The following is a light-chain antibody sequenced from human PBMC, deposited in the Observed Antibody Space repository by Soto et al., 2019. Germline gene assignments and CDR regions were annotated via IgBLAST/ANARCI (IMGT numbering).Light chain of an antibody. CDR3: QHYNSYSEA. V-gene: IGKV1D-16*01. J-gene: IGKJ1*01. CDR1: QGISRS. CDR2: AAS. Sequence: IQMTQSASSVSASVGDRGTISCQASQGISRSLAWYQQKPGKAPKLLIYAASSLQSGVPSRFSGSGSGTEFTLTISSLQPDDFAAYYCQHYNSYSEAFGQGTKVDIK.